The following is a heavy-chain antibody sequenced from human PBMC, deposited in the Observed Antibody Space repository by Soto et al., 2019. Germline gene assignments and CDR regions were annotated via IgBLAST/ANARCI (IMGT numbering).Heavy chain of an antibody. D-gene: IGHD5-12*01. J-gene: IGHJ3*02. CDR1: GGTFSSYA. V-gene: IGHV1-69*01. CDR2: IIPIFGTA. CDR3: ARARGDGYPGAFDI. Sequence: QVQLVQSGAEVKKPGSSVKVSCKASGGTFSSYAISWVRQAPGQGLEWMGGIIPIFGTANYAQKFQGRVTITADESTSTADMELSSLRSEDTGVYYCARARGDGYPGAFDIWGQGTMVTVSS.